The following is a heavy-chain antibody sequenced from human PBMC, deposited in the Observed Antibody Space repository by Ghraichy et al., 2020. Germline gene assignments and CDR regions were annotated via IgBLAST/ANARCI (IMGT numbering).Heavy chain of an antibody. CDR3: ARAGIAAAGGPYGMDV. Sequence: ESLNISCTVSGGSVSSGSYYWSWIQQPPGKGLEWIWYIYYSGSTNYNPSLKSRVTISVDTSKNQFSLKLSSVTAADTAVYYCARAGIAAAGGPYGMDVWGQGTTVTVSS. V-gene: IGHV4-61*01. J-gene: IGHJ6*02. CDR1: GGSVSSGSYY. CDR2: IYYSGST. D-gene: IGHD6-13*01.